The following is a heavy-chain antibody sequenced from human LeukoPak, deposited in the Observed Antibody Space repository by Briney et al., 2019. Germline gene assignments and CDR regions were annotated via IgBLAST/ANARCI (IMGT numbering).Heavy chain of an antibody. CDR1: GGSFSGYY. D-gene: IGHD6-19*01. Sequence: SETLSLTCAVYGGSFSGYYWSWIRQPPGKGLEWIGEINHSGSTNYNPSLKSRVTISVDTSKNQFSLKLSSVTAADTAVYYCARRWDSGWYRSGYNWFDPWGQGTLVTVSS. CDR3: ARRWDSGWYRSGYNWFDP. J-gene: IGHJ5*02. V-gene: IGHV4-34*01. CDR2: INHSGST.